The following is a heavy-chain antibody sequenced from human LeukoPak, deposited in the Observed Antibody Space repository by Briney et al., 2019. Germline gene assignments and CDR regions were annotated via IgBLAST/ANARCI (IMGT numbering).Heavy chain of an antibody. D-gene: IGHD2-21*01. Sequence: GASVKVSCKASGYTFINHAINWVRQAPGQRLEWMGWINIGNGNTKYSQNFQGRITITRDTSATTAYMDLSSLRPEDTAMYYCARRLGRSFDYWGQGTLVTVSS. J-gene: IGHJ4*02. CDR1: GYTFINHA. CDR2: INIGNGNT. CDR3: ARRLGRSFDY. V-gene: IGHV1-3*04.